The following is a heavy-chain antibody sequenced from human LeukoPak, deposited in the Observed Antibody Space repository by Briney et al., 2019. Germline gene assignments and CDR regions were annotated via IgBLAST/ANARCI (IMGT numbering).Heavy chain of an antibody. Sequence: PGGSLRLSCAASGFTFSSYSMNWVRQAPEKGLEWVSSISSSSGYIYYADSVKGRFTISRDNAKNSLYLQMNSLRAEDTAVYYCARVPSDYWGQGTLVTVSS. J-gene: IGHJ4*02. CDR2: ISSSSGYI. CDR3: ARVPSDY. V-gene: IGHV3-21*06. CDR1: GFTFSSYS.